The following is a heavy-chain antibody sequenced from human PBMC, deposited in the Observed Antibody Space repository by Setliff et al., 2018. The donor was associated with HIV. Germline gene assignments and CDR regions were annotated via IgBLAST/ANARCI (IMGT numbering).Heavy chain of an antibody. Sequence: PSETLSLTCGVSGDSIIGIHWWDWVRQPPGKGLEWIGEIYHSGSTNYNPSLKSRVTISVDTSKNQFSLKLTSVTAADMGVYYCAREDSSYHYFDYWGQGMLVTVSS. CDR2: IYHSGST. V-gene: IGHV4-4*02. D-gene: IGHD6-6*01. J-gene: IGHJ4*02. CDR1: GDSIIGIHW. CDR3: AREDSSYHYFDY.